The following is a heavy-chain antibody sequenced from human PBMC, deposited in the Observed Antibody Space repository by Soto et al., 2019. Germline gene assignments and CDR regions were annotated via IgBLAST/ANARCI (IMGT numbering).Heavy chain of an antibody. J-gene: IGHJ4*02. CDR2: ISSSSSTI. Sequence: GGSLRLSCAASGFTFSSYSMNWVRQAPGKGLEWVSYISSSSSTIYYADSVKGRFTISRDNAKNSLYLQMNSLRDEDTAVYYCARDPTYYDILTGYGDYWGQGTLVTV. CDR3: ARDPTYYDILTGYGDY. CDR1: GFTFSSYS. D-gene: IGHD3-9*01. V-gene: IGHV3-48*02.